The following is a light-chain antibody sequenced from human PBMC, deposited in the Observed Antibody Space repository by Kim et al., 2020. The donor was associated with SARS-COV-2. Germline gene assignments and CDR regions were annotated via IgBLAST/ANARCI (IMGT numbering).Light chain of an antibody. CDR1: HSVSSTY. J-gene: IGKJ2*01. CDR2: GTS. Sequence: DILLTQSPGTLSLSPGERVTLSCRASHSVSSTYFAWYQQKPVQAPRLLNFGTSTRATGIPDRCSGSGSGTDFTLTISRLEPEDFAVYYCQQYGSEPYTLGQGTKLEIK. V-gene: IGKV3-20*01. CDR3: QQYGSEPYT.